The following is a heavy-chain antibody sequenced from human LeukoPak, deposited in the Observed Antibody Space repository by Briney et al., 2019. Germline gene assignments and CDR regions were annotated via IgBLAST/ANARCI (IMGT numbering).Heavy chain of an antibody. CDR2: IDPSESYT. V-gene: IGHV5-10-1*01. J-gene: IGHJ3*01. Sequence: GESLKISCKGSGYSFTSYWITWVRQMPGKGLEWMGRIDPSESYTNYSPSFQGHVTISADKSVRTAYLQWSSLKASDTAMYYCARPNITSYYDSRGYDAFDVWGQGTMVTVSS. CDR1: GYSFTSYW. D-gene: IGHD3-22*01. CDR3: ARPNITSYYDSRGYDAFDV.